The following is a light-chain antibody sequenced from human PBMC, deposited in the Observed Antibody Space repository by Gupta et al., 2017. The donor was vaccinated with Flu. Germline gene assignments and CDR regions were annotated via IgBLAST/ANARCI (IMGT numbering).Light chain of an antibody. J-gene: IGKJ2*01. CDR2: GAS. CDR3: QQSDNYPLYT. Sequence: DIQMTQSPSSLSASVGDRVTITCRASQHIGRSLNWYQQNPGRAPKLLIYGASTLHRAVPSRFSGSGFGTDFPLTINSRQPEDFAPYYCQQSDNYPLYTFGQRTRLEIK. V-gene: IGKV1-39*01. CDR1: QHIGRS.